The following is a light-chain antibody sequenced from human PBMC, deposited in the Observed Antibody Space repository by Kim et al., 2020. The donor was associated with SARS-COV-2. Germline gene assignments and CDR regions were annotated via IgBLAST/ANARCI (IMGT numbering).Light chain of an antibody. V-gene: IGKV3-15*01. Sequence: VSPGRRATLACRASPSVSNNLAWYQQKPGQAPRLLISGASTRATGIPARFSGSGSGTEFTLTISSLQSEDFAVYYCQQYNNWRGSFGGGTKVDIK. J-gene: IGKJ4*01. CDR2: GAS. CDR3: QQYNNWRGS. CDR1: PSVSNN.